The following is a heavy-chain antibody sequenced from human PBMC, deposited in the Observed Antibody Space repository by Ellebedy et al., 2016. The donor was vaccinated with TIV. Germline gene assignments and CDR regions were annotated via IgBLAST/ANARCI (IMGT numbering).Heavy chain of an antibody. V-gene: IGHV3-53*01. J-gene: IGHJ3*02. CDR2: IYSGGST. CDR3: ARGPQDAFDI. Sequence: PGGSLRLSCAASGFLVSNNYMSWVRQAPGKGLEWVSLIYSGGSTYYADSVKGRFTISRDSSKNTLYLQMNSLRADDTAVYYCARGPQDAFDIWGHGAMVTVSS. CDR1: GFLVSNNY.